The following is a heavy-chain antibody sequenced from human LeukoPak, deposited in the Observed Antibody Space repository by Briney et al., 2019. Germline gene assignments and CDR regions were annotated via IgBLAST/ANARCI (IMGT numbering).Heavy chain of an antibody. CDR2: IGGSDGRT. CDR1: GFTFSTYA. CDR3: TRDAYNFNDFDY. V-gene: IGHV3-23*01. J-gene: IGHJ4*02. D-gene: IGHD5-24*01. Sequence: GGSLRLSCAASGFTFSTYAMSWVRQAPGKGLEWVSLIGGSDGRTRYADSVKGRFTISRDNSKNTLYLEMNSLRAEDTAIYYCTRDAYNFNDFDYWGQGTLVTVSS.